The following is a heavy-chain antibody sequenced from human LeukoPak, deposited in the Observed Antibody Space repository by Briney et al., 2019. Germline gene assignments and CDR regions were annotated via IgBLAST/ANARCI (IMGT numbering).Heavy chain of an antibody. V-gene: IGHV4-39*07. CDR3: ATGGDDYGDYVTLDY. D-gene: IGHD4-17*01. J-gene: IGHJ4*02. CDR2: IYYSGST. Sequence: PSETLSLTCTVSGGSISSSSYYWGWIRQPPGTGLEWIGSIYYSGSTYYNPSLKSRVTISVDKSKNQFSLKLSSVTAADTAVYYCATGGDDYGDYVTLDYWGQGTLVTVSS. CDR1: GGSISSSSYY.